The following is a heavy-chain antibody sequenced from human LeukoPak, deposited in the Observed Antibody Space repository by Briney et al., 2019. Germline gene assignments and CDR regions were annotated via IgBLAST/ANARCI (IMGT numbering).Heavy chain of an antibody. Sequence: SETLSLTCAVSGYSISSGYYWGWIRQPPGKGLEWIGSIYHGGSTYYNPSLKSRVTISVDTSKNQFSLKLSSVTAAGTAVYYCARPYYDFWSGYYKYYYMDVWGKGTTVTVSS. CDR1: GYSISSGYY. D-gene: IGHD3-3*01. CDR3: ARPYYDFWSGYYKYYYMDV. V-gene: IGHV4-38-2*01. CDR2: IYHGGST. J-gene: IGHJ6*03.